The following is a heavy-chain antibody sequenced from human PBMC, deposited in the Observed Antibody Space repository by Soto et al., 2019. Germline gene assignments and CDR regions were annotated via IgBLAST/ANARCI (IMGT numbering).Heavy chain of an antibody. CDR3: SGCSGSACQQNYGMHV. V-gene: IGHV3-21*01. CDR2: ISPSTSHI. J-gene: IGHJ6*02. D-gene: IGHD2-15*01. Sequence: EVHLVESGGGLVKPGGSLRLSCAVSGFTFSSCTMNWVRQAPGKGLEWVSSISPSTSHIYYADSVKGRFTISRDNAKNSLFLQMNSPRDKDTAVYYCSGCSGSACQQNYGMHVWGQGTTVTVSS. CDR1: GFTFSSCT.